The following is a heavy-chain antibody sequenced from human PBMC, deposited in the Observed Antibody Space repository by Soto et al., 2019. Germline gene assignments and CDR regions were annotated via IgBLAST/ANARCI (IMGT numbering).Heavy chain of an antibody. J-gene: IGHJ4*02. V-gene: IGHV3-30*18. Sequence: QVQLVESGGGVVQPGRSLRLSCAASGFTFSSYGMHWVRQAPGKGLEWVAVISYDGSNKYYADSVKGRFTISRDNSKNPLYLQMNSLRAEDTAVYYCAKERNTGRDYFDYWGQGTLVTVSS. CDR2: ISYDGSNK. CDR1: GFTFSSYG. CDR3: AKERNTGRDYFDY. D-gene: IGHD3-10*01.